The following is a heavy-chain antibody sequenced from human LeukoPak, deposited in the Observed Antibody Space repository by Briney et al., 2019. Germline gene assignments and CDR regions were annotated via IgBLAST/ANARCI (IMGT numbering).Heavy chain of an antibody. CDR3: ITDWGHY. V-gene: IGHV3-49*04. Sequence: QSGGSLRLSCTASGFTFGDYAMSWVRQAPGKGLEWVGFIRSKAYGGTTEYAASVKGRFTISRDDSKSIAYLQMNSLKTEDTAVYYCITDWGHYWGQGTLVTVSS. CDR1: GFTFGDYA. J-gene: IGHJ4*02. D-gene: IGHD7-27*01. CDR2: IRSKAYGGTT.